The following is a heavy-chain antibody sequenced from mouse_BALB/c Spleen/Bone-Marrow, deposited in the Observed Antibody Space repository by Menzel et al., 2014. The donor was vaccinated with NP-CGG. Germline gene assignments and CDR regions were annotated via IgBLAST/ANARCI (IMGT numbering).Heavy chain of an antibody. J-gene: IGHJ1*01. CDR2: IYPGDGGT. CDR1: GYTFTSYY. D-gene: IGHD1-1*02. V-gene: IGHV1S56*01. CDR3: TSNNYGSWYFDV. Sequence: QVQLQQSGPELVKPGASVKMSCKASGYTFTSYYIHWVKQRPGQGLEWIGWIYPGDGGTKFNEKFKDKATLTADKSSSTAYMQLSSLTSEDSAIYFCTSNNYGSWYFDVWGAGTTVTVSS.